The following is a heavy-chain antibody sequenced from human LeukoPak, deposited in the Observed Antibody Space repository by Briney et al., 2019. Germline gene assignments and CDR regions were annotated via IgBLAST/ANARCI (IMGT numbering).Heavy chain of an antibody. V-gene: IGHV4-30-4*07. D-gene: IGHD3-22*01. CDR3: AREHHRAYYDSSGYYAFDI. Sequence: PSQTLSLTCAVSGGSISSGGYSWSWIRQPPGKGLEWIGYIYYSGSTYYNPSLKSRVTISVDTSKNQFSLKLSSVTAADTAVYYCAREHHRAYYDSSGYYAFDIWGQGTMVTVSS. J-gene: IGHJ3*02. CDR1: GGSISSGGYS. CDR2: IYYSGST.